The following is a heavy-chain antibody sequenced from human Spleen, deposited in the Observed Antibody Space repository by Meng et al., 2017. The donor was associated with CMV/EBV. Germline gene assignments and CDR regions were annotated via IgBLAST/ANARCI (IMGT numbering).Heavy chain of an antibody. CDR2: ISSSSNYI. Sequence: GESLKISCAASGFTFNTYSLNWVRQAPGKGLEWVSSISSSSNYIYYADSVKGRFTISRDSAKKSLFLRMNSLRDEDTAVYYCARSLVGFSPERPFDCWGHGTLVTVSS. D-gene: IGHD1-14*01. CDR3: ARSLVGFSPERPFDC. CDR1: GFTFNTYS. J-gene: IGHJ5*01. V-gene: IGHV3-21*01.